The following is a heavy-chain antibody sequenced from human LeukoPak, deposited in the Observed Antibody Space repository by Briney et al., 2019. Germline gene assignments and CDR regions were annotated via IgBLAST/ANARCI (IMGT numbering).Heavy chain of an antibody. CDR1: GGSISSTSYY. CDR2: ISYSGST. V-gene: IGHV4-39*01. J-gene: IGHJ4*02. Sequence: SETLSLICTVSGGSISSTSYYWGWIRQPPGKGLECIGSISYSGSTYYNPSLKSRVTISVDTSKNQFSLKVSSVTAADTAVYYCARLKAASSWDYWGQGTLVTVSS. CDR3: ARLKAASSWDY. D-gene: IGHD6-13*01.